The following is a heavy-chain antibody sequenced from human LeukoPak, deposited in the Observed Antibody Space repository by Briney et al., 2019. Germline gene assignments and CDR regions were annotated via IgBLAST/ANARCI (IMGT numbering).Heavy chain of an antibody. V-gene: IGHV3-23*01. CDR3: ASSYYGSGSYWRYNWFDP. J-gene: IGHJ5*02. Sequence: PGGSLRLSCAASGFTFSSYGMSWVRQAPGKGLEWVSAISGSGGSTYYADSVKGRFTISRDNAKNSLYLQMNSLRAEDTAVYYCASSYYGSGSYWRYNWFDPWGQGTLVTVSS. CDR1: GFTFSSYG. D-gene: IGHD3-10*01. CDR2: ISGSGGST.